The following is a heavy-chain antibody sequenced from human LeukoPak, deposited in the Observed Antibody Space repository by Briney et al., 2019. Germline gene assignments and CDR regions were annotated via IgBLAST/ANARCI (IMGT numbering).Heavy chain of an antibody. CDR2: IYTSGST. Sequence: PSETLSLTCAVYDGSFSDYYWSWIRQPAGKGLEWIGRIYTSGSTNYNPSLKSRVTMSVDTSKNQFSLKLSSVTAADTAVYYCAKLRVQNYGGNWGFDYWGQGTLVTVSS. CDR1: DGSFSDYY. J-gene: IGHJ4*02. V-gene: IGHV4-59*10. CDR3: AKLRVQNYGGNWGFDY. D-gene: IGHD4-23*01.